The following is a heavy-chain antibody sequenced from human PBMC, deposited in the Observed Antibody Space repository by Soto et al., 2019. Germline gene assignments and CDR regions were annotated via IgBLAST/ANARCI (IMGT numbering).Heavy chain of an antibody. V-gene: IGHV3-23*01. CDR3: ARVARGSGSYVAFVYFDS. Sequence: GGSLRLSCVASGFTFSSHAMGWVRQAPGKGLQWVSTINFSGGTYYADSVKGRFTISRGSARNSLFLQMNSLGAEDTALYYCARVARGSGSYVAFVYFDSWGPGTQVTVSS. CDR2: INFSGGT. CDR1: GFTFSSHA. D-gene: IGHD3-10*01. J-gene: IGHJ4*02.